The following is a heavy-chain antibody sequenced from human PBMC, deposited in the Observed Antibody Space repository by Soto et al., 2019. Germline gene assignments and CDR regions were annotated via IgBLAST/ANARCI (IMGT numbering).Heavy chain of an antibody. V-gene: IGHV4-59*01. D-gene: IGHD3-10*01. CDR3: ARDAYGSGVTLYYYYYSMDV. CDR1: GGSISSYY. J-gene: IGHJ6*02. CDR2: IYYSGST. Sequence: QVQLQESGPGLVKPSETLSLTCTVSGGSISSYYWSWIRQPPGKGLEWIGYIYYSGSTNYNPSLKSRVTISVDTSKNQFSLNLSSVTAADTAVYYCARDAYGSGVTLYYYYYSMDVWGQGTTVTVSS.